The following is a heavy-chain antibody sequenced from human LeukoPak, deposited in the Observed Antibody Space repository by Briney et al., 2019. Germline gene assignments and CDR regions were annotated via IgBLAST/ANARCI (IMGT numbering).Heavy chain of an antibody. CDR3: ASSTYCGGDCGFDY. J-gene: IGHJ4*02. CDR2: ISYSGST. V-gene: IGHV4-30-4*01. Sequence: SETLSLTCTVSGGSISSGDYYWSWIRQPPGKGLEWIGYISYSGSTYYNPSLKSRVTISVDRSKNQFSLKLTSVTAADTAVYYCASSTYCGGDCGFDYWAREPWSPSPQ. D-gene: IGHD2-21*02. CDR1: GGSISSGDYY.